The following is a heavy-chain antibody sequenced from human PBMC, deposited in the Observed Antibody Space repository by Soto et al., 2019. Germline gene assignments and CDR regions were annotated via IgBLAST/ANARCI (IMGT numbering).Heavy chain of an antibody. D-gene: IGHD4-17*01. CDR2: IYHSGST. Sequence: QLQLQESGSGLVKPSQTLSLTCAVSGGSISSGGYSWSWIRQPPGKGLEWIGYIYHSGSTYYNPSLKSRVTISVDRSKNQCSLKLSSVTAADTAVYYCAREGYGGNSHFDYWGQGTLVTVSS. CDR1: GGSISSGGYS. V-gene: IGHV4-30-2*01. CDR3: AREGYGGNSHFDY. J-gene: IGHJ4*02.